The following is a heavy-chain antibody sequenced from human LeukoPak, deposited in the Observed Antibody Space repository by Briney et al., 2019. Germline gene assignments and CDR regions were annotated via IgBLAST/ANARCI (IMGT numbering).Heavy chain of an antibody. CDR2: INQDGSGK. Sequence: GGSLRLSCAAFGFTFNNYWMSWVRKAPGKGLEWVANINQDGSGKHYVDSVKGRFTISRDNAKNSLYLQMNSLRAEDTAVYLCAKASIAGAIGVLDYWGQGTLVTVSS. CDR1: GFTFNNYW. V-gene: IGHV3-7*01. J-gene: IGHJ4*02. CDR3: AKASIAGAIGVLDY. D-gene: IGHD1-26*01.